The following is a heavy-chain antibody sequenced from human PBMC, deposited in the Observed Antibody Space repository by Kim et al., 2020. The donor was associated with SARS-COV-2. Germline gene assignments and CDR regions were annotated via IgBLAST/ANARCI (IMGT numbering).Heavy chain of an antibody. Sequence: SETLSLTCRVSGAAVSSGVFYWSWIRQHPGKGLEWIAYIHYSGTTYYNPSLKGRLTISLETSENQFSLKLNSLSAADTAVYYCARVGFPLGTYETYYPLSYCASWGQGTLVTVSS. CDR2: IHYSGTT. D-gene: IGHD3-16*01. V-gene: IGHV4-31*03. J-gene: IGHJ4*02. CDR3: ARVGFPLGTYETYYPLSYCAS. CDR1: GAAVSSGVFY.